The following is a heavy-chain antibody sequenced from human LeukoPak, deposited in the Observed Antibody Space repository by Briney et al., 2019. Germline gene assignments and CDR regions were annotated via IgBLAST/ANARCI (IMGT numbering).Heavy chain of an antibody. V-gene: IGHV1-2*02. J-gene: IGHJ4*02. D-gene: IGHD6-13*01. Sequence: GASVKVSCKASGYTFTGYYMHWVRQAPGQGLEWMGWINPNSGGTNYAQKFQGRVTMTRDTSISTAYMELSRLRSDDTAVYYCVPDPGIAAAGGGGDYWGQGTLVTVSS. CDR3: VPDPGIAAAGGGGDY. CDR1: GYTFTGYY. CDR2: INPNSGGT.